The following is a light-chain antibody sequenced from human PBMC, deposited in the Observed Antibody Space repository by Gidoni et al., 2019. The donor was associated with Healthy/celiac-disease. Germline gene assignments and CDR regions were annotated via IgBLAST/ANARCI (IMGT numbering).Light chain of an antibody. CDR3: QQYNNWPPLT. J-gene: IGKJ4*01. V-gene: IGKV3-15*01. Sequence: EIVLTQSPATLSVSPGERATLSCRASQSVSSTLAWYQQQPGQAPRLLIDGAYPRATGIPARVSGSGSGTEFTLTISSLQSEDFEVYYCQQYNNWPPLTFXGXTKVEIK. CDR1: QSVSST. CDR2: GAY.